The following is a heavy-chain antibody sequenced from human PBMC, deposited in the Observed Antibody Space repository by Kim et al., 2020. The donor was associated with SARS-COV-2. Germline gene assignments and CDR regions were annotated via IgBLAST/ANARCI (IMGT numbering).Heavy chain of an antibody. D-gene: IGHD3-10*01. CDR1: ELIFSSSW. V-gene: IGHV3-7*01. CDR3: AREVNVSGSYWGY. Sequence: GGSLRLSCTASELIFSSSWMSWVRQAPGKGLEWLSNIKPDGSEKYYVDSVKGRFTISRDNAKNSLYLQMNSLRAEDTAVYYCAREVNVSGSYWGYWGQGTLVTVSS. CDR2: IKPDGSEK. J-gene: IGHJ4*02.